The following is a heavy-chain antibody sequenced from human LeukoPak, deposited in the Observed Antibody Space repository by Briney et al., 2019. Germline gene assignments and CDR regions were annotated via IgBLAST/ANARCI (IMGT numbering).Heavy chain of an antibody. CDR1: GGSISSSNW. J-gene: IGHJ5*02. Sequence: PSGTLSLTCAVSGGSISSSNWWSWIRQPPGKGLEWIGEIYHSGSTNYNPSLKSRVTISVDKSKNQFSLKLTSVTAADTAVYYCARGRKGLLLSWFDPWGQGTLVTVSS. CDR3: ARGRKGLLLSWFDP. D-gene: IGHD3-3*01. V-gene: IGHV4-4*02. CDR2: IYHSGST.